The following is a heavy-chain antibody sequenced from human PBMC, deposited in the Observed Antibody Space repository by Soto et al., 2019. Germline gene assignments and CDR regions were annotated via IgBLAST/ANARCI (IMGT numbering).Heavy chain of an antibody. V-gene: IGHV3-21*01. CDR1: GFTFSSYS. D-gene: IGHD3-10*01. J-gene: IGHJ5*02. Sequence: GGSLRLSCAASGFTFSSYSMNWVRQAPGKGLEWVSSISSSSSCIYYADSVKGRFTISRDNAKNSLYLQMNSLRAEDTAVYYCARDYYGSGFDPWGQGTLVTVSS. CDR3: ARDYYGSGFDP. CDR2: ISSSSSCI.